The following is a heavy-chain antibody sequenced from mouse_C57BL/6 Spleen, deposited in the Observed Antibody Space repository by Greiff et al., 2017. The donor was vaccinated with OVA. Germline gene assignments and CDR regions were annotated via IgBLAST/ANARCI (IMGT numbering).Heavy chain of an antibody. J-gene: IGHJ4*01. CDR3: ARVTGALYYGSTYYAMDY. D-gene: IGHD1-1*01. Sequence: QVQLQQSGAELVRPGASVKMSCKASGYTFTSYNMHWVKQTPRQGLEWIGAIYPGNGDTSYNQKFKGKATLTVDKSSSTAYMQLSSLTSEDSAVYFCARVTGALYYGSTYYAMDYWGQGTSVTVSS. V-gene: IGHV1-12*01. CDR2: IYPGNGDT. CDR1: GYTFTSYN.